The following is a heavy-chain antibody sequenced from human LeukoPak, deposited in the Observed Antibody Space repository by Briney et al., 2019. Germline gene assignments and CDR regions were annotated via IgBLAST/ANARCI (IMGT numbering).Heavy chain of an antibody. CDR1: GGTFSSYA. CDR2: ISAYNGNT. CDR3: ARDGSVRGPSMGY. D-gene: IGHD3-10*01. V-gene: IGHV1-18*01. J-gene: IGHJ4*02. Sequence: GASVKVSCKASGGTFSSYAISWVRQAPGQGLEWMGGISAYNGNTNYAQKLQGRVTMTTDTSTSTAYMELRSLRSDDTAVYYCARDGSVRGPSMGYWGQGTLVTVSS.